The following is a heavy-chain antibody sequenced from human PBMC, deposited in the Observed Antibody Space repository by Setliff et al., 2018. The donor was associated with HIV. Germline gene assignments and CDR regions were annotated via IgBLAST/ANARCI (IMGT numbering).Heavy chain of an antibody. CDR3: VKEGYSSVSGAYMDV. Sequence: QPGGSLRLSCAASGFSFSSYSMNWVRQAPGKGLEWVSYIRSSSSAMYYADSVKGRFTISRDNAKDSLYLQMNSLRAEDTALYYCVKEGYSSVSGAYMDVWGKGTTVTVSS. V-gene: IGHV3-48*01. CDR2: IRSSSSAM. D-gene: IGHD6-19*01. J-gene: IGHJ6*04. CDR1: GFSFSSYS.